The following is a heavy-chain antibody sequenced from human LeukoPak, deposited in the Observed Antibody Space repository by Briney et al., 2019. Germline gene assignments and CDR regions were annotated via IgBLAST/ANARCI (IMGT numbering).Heavy chain of an antibody. CDR2: IYHSGSA. V-gene: IGHV4-4*02. CDR1: GGSISSSNW. Sequence: PSETLSLTCAVSGGSISSSNWWSWVRQPPGKGLEWIGEIYHSGSANYNPSLKSRVTISVDKSKNQFSLKLSSVTAADSAVYYCASAVRVRGAPGGPRWFDPWGQGTLVTVSS. D-gene: IGHD3-10*01. CDR3: ASAVRVRGAPGGPRWFDP. J-gene: IGHJ5*02.